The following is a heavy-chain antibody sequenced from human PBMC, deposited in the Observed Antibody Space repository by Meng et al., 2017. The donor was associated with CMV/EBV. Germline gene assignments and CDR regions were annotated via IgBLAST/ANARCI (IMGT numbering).Heavy chain of an antibody. V-gene: IGHV1-69*05. J-gene: IGHJ6*02. Sequence: SVKVSCKASGGTFSSYAISWVRQVPGQGLEWMGGIIPIFGTAKYAQKFQGRVTITTDESTSTAYMELSSLRSEDTAVYYCASSDPAMTYYYYYGMDVWGQGTTVTVSS. CDR2: IIPIFGTA. CDR1: GGTFSSYA. CDR3: ASSDPAMTYYYYYGMDV. D-gene: IGHD5-18*01.